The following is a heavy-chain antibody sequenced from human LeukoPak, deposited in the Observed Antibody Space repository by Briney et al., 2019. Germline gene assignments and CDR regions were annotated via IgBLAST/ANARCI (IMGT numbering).Heavy chain of an antibody. D-gene: IGHD2-2*01. J-gene: IGHJ3*02. V-gene: IGHV1-69*04. CDR2: IIPLLGTT. CDR3: ASENCSSTSCFSAFDI. CDR1: GDTFSRYA. Sequence: GASVKVSCKASGDTFSRYAISWVRQAPGQGLEWMGRIIPLLGTTNYAQKLQGRVTITADKSTSTAYMELSSLRFEDTAVYYCASENCSSTSCFSAFDIWGQGTMVTVSS.